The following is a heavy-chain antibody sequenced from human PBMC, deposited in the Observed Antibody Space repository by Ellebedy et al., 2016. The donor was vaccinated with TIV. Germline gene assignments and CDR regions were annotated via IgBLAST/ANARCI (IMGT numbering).Heavy chain of an antibody. J-gene: IGHJ5*02. Sequence: AASVKVSCKASGYTFTTYGISWARQAPGQGLEWMGWISAYNGNTNYVQKLQGRVTMTTDTSTSTAYMELRSLRSDDTAVYYCARDAHYQLPKGGFDPWGQGTLVTVSS. V-gene: IGHV1-18*01. CDR3: ARDAHYQLPKGGFDP. D-gene: IGHD2-2*01. CDR1: GYTFTTYG. CDR2: ISAYNGNT.